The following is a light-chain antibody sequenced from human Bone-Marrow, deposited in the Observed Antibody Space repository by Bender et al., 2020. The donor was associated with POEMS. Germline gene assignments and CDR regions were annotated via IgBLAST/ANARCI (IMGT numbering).Light chain of an antibody. CDR1: KLGDKY. CDR2: QNN. CDR3: QTWDSSTNGVV. V-gene: IGLV3-1*01. J-gene: IGLJ2*01. Sequence: SYELTQPPSVSVSPGQTASITCSGDKLGDKYACWYQQKPGQSPVLVIYQNNNRPSGVPERFSGSNSGNTATLTISGTQAMDEADYYCQTWDSSTNGVVFGGGTKLTVL.